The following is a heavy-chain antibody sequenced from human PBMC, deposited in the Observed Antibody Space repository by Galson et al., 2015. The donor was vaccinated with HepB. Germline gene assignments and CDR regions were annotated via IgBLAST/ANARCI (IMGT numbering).Heavy chain of an antibody. Sequence: SVKVSCKASGYSFTTYAIYWVRQAPGQRLEWMGWINTGNGNTRYSQKFQGRVTITRDTSASTAYMELSSLRSEDTAVYYCAREYYDSSGYYFRPNAFDFWGEGTIVTVSS. CDR2: INTGNGNT. CDR3: AREYYDSSGYYFRPNAFDF. D-gene: IGHD3-22*01. CDR1: GYSFTTYA. V-gene: IGHV1-3*04. J-gene: IGHJ3*01.